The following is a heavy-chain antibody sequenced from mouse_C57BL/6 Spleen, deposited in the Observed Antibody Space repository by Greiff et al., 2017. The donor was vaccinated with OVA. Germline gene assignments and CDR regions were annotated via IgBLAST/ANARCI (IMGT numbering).Heavy chain of an antibody. CDR2: IYPRDGST. CDR1: GYTFTDYT. V-gene: IGHV1-78*01. Sequence: VQLQESDAELVKPGASVKLSCKASGYTFTDYTIHWMKQRPEQGLEWIGYIYPRDGSTKYNEKFKGKATLTADKSSSTAYMQLNSLTSEYSAVYFCARDNYGPMDYWGQGTSVTVSS. CDR3: ARDNYGPMDY. J-gene: IGHJ4*01. D-gene: IGHD1-1*01.